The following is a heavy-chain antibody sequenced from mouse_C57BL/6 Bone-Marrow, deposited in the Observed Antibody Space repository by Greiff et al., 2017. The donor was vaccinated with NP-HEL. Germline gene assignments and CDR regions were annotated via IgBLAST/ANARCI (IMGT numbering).Heavy chain of an antibody. Sequence: QVQLKQPGAELVRPGTSVKLSCKASGYTFTSYWMHWVKQRPGQGLEWIGVIDPSDSYTNYNQKFKGKATLTVDTSSSTAYMQLSSLTSEDSAVYYCARRGWLLRWYFDVWGTGTTVTVSS. CDR1: GYTFTSYW. CDR2: IDPSDSYT. J-gene: IGHJ1*03. D-gene: IGHD2-3*01. CDR3: ARRGWLLRWYFDV. V-gene: IGHV1-59*01.